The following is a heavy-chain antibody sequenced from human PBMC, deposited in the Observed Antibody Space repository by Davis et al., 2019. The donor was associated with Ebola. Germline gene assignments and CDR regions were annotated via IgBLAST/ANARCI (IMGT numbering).Heavy chain of an antibody. CDR1: GGSFSGYH. Sequence: MPSETLSLTCAVYGGSFSGYHWSWIRQPPGKGLEWIGEINHSGSTNYNPSLKSRVTISVDTSKNQFSLKLSSVTAADTAVYYCASLAAAGTFYYYGMDVWGQGTTVTVSS. J-gene: IGHJ6*02. D-gene: IGHD6-13*01. V-gene: IGHV4-34*01. CDR2: INHSGST. CDR3: ASLAAAGTFYYYGMDV.